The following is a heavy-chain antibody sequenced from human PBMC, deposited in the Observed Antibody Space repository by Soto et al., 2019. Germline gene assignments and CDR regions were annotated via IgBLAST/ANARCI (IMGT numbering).Heavy chain of an antibody. Sequence: QVQLVESGGGVVQPGRSLRLSCAASGFTFSSYGMHWVRQAPGKGLEWVAVISYDGSNKYYADSVKGRFTISRDNSKNALYLQMNSLRAYDTAVYYCANDGLRWLQFLRGLTMKYYFDFWGQGTLVAVSS. J-gene: IGHJ4*02. D-gene: IGHD5-12*01. V-gene: IGHV3-30*18. CDR1: GFTFSSYG. CDR3: ANDGLRWLQFLRGLTMKYYFDF. CDR2: ISYDGSNK.